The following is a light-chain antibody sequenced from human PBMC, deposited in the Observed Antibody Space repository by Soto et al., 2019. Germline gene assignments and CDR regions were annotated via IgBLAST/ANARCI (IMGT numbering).Light chain of an antibody. J-gene: IGKJ1*01. CDR2: GIF. CDR1: QSGYNGY. CDR3: QHYGHPQWT. Sequence: EIVLTQSPDSLSLSSGERATLSCRASQSGYNGYLAWYQQRPGQPPRLLIYGIFTRADGIPDRFSGSGSVTDFTLTIPSMEPEDSAVYYCQHYGHPQWTFGQGTKVEI. V-gene: IGKV3-20*01.